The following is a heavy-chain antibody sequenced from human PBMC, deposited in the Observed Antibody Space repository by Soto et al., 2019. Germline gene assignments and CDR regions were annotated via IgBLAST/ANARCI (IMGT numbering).Heavy chain of an antibody. CDR3: ARIPRYSFPTSDDLDS. CDR1: GGTFYTYT. Sequence: QVQLVQSGAEVRKPGSSVQVSCKASGGTFYTYTFSWVRQAPGQGLEWMGSITPIYPTTNYAEKFQGRLTATADGSTNTAYMELNSLTSEDTAVYYCARIPRYSFPTSDDLDSWGQGTLVTVSS. D-gene: IGHD5-18*01. J-gene: IGHJ4*02. CDR2: ITPIYPTT. V-gene: IGHV1-69*15.